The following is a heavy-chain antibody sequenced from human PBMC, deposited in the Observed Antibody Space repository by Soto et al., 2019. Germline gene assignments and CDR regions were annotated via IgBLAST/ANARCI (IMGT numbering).Heavy chain of an antibody. D-gene: IGHD6-13*01. V-gene: IGHV1-3*01. J-gene: IGHJ4*02. CDR1: GYTFTSYA. CDR2: INAGNGNT. CDR3: ARVAQQLVHQRVYYFDY. Sequence: ASVKVSCKASGYTFTSYAMHWVRQAPGQRLEWMGWINAGNGNTKYSQKFQGRVTITRDTSASTAYMELSSLRSEDTAVYYCARVAQQLVHQRVYYFDYWGQGTLVTVSS.